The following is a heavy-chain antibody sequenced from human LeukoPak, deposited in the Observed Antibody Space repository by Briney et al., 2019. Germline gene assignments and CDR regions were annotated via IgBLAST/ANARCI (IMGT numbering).Heavy chain of an antibody. CDR1: GGSISSGDYY. CDR3: ARSRDGYNYFDY. CDR2: IYYSGST. D-gene: IGHD5-24*01. Sequence: PSETLSLTCTVSGGSISSGDYYWNWIRQHPGKGLEWIGYIYYSGSTNYNPSLKSRVTISVDMSKNQFSLELSSLTAADTAVYYCARSRDGYNYFDYWGQGTLVTVSS. J-gene: IGHJ4*02. V-gene: IGHV4-31*03.